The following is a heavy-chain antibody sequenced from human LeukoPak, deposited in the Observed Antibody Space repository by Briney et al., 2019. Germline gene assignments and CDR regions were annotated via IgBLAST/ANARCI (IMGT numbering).Heavy chain of an antibody. CDR3: ARIPYGYSGYEYYFDY. V-gene: IGHV1-2*02. CDR2: INPNSGGT. D-gene: IGHD5-12*01. Sequence: ASVKVSCKASGYTFTGYYMHWVRQAPGQGLKWMGWINPNSGGTNYAQKFQGRVTMTRDTSISTAYMELSRLRSDDTAVYYCARIPYGYSGYEYYFDYWGQGTLVTASS. J-gene: IGHJ4*02. CDR1: GYTFTGYY.